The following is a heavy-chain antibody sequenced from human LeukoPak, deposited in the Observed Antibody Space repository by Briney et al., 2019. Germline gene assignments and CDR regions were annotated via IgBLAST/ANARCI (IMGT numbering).Heavy chain of an antibody. J-gene: IGHJ6*02. Sequence: PSETLSLTCTVSGGSISSYYWSCIRQPPGKGLEWIGYIYYSGSTNYNPSLKSRVTISVDTSKNQFSLKLSSVTAADTAVYYCARTQGYGGKLGVLDVWGQGTTVTVSS. CDR3: ARTQGYGGKLGVLDV. V-gene: IGHV4-59*01. D-gene: IGHD4-23*01. CDR1: GGSISSYY. CDR2: IYYSGST.